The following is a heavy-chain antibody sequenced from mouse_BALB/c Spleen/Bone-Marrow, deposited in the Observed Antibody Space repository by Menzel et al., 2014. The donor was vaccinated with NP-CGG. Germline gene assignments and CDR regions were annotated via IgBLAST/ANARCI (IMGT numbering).Heavy chain of an antibody. J-gene: IGHJ2*01. CDR2: ISSYSGNT. Sequence: QVQLKQSGPELVRPGVSVKISCKGFGYTFTGYAIHWVKQSHAKTLEWIGVISSYSGNTNYNQKFKGRATMTVDKSSSTAYMELAGLTSEDFAIYYSARAAGTQSDNFAYWGEGATLTVSS. CDR1: GYTFTGYA. D-gene: IGHD4-1*01. V-gene: IGHV1-67*01. CDR3: ARAAGTQSDNFAY.